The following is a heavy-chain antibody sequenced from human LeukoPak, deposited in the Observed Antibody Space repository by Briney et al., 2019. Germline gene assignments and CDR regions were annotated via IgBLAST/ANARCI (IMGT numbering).Heavy chain of an antibody. Sequence: PGGPLILSCAASGFTFSSYWMSWVRQAPGKGLEWVANIKQDGSEKYDVDSVKGRFTISRDNAKKSLYLQMNSLRAEDTAVYYCARVLWFGELLPPLDYWGQGTLVTVSS. CDR2: IKQDGSEK. CDR1: GFTFSSYW. J-gene: IGHJ4*02. V-gene: IGHV3-7*01. CDR3: ARVLWFGELLPPLDY. D-gene: IGHD3-10*01.